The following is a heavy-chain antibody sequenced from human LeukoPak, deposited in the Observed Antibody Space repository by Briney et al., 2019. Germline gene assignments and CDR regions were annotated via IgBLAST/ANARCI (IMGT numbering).Heavy chain of an antibody. D-gene: IGHD3-10*01. Sequence: SETLSLTCTVSGGSISSGSYYWSWIRQPAGKGLEWIGRIYTSGSTNYNPSLKSRVTISVDTSKNQFSLKLSSVTAVDTAVYYCAREDTMVRGVTPFDPWGQGTLVTVSS. V-gene: IGHV4-61*02. J-gene: IGHJ5*02. CDR3: AREDTMVRGVTPFDP. CDR2: IYTSGST. CDR1: GGSISSGSYY.